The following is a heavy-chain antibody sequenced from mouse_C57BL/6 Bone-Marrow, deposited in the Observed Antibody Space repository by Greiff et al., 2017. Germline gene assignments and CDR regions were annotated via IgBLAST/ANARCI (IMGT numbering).Heavy chain of an antibody. D-gene: IGHD3-2*02. Sequence: VQLQQSGPELVKPGASVKISCKASGYTFTDYYMTWVKQSHGKSLEWIGDINPNNGGTSYNQKFKGKATLTVDKSSSTAYMELRSLTSEDSAVYYCARGNSSGRDYAMDYWGQGTSVTVSS. CDR3: ARGNSSGRDYAMDY. CDR2: INPNNGGT. CDR1: GYTFTDYY. J-gene: IGHJ4*01. V-gene: IGHV1-26*01.